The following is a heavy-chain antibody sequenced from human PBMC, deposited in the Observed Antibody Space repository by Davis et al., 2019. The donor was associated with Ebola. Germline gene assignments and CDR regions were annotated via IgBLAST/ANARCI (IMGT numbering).Heavy chain of an antibody. CDR1: GFTFSSYS. CDR2: ISSSSSYI. Sequence: GESLKISCAASGFTFSSYSMNWVRQAPGKGLEWVSSISSSSSYIYYADSVKGRFTISRDNAKNSLYLQMNSLRAEDTAVYYCARGSGYDFGFDPWGQGTLVTVSS. D-gene: IGHD5-12*01. J-gene: IGHJ5*02. CDR3: ARGSGYDFGFDP. V-gene: IGHV3-21*01.